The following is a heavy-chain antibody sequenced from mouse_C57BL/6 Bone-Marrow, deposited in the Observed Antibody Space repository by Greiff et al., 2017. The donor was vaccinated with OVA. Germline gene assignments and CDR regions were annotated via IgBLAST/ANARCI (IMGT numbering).Heavy chain of an antibody. J-gene: IGHJ2*01. Sequence: EVQRVESGGGLVKPGGSLKLSCAASGFTFSSYAMSWVRQTPEKRLEWVATISDGGSYTYYPDNVKGRFTISRDNAKNNLYLQMSHLKSEDTAMYYCARIDYDGYYFDYWGQGTTLTVSS. CDR1: GFTFSSYA. D-gene: IGHD2-4*01. CDR2: ISDGGSYT. V-gene: IGHV5-4*01. CDR3: ARIDYDGYYFDY.